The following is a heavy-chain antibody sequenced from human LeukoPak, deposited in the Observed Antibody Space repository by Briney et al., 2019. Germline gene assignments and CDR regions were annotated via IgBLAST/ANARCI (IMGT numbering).Heavy chain of an antibody. D-gene: IGHD6-13*01. CDR3: ARAAAAGNGDY. J-gene: IGHJ4*02. CDR2: ISYDGSNK. V-gene: IGHV3-30-3*01. CDR1: GFTFSSYA. Sequence: HPGGSLRLSCAASGFTFSSYAMHWVRQAPGKGLEWVAVISYDGSNKYYADSVKGRFTISRDNAKNSLYLQMNSLRAEDTAVYYCARAAAAGNGDYWGQGTLVTVSS.